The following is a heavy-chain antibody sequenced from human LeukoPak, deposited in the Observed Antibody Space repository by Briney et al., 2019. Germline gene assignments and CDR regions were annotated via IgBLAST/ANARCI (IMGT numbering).Heavy chain of an antibody. CDR2: ISTSGSTI. Sequence: GGSLRLSCAASGFTFSSYGMDWVRQAPGKGLEWVSFISTSGSTIYYADSVKGRFTISRDNAKNSLYLQMNSLRAEDTAVYYCARDSPKSSGYYTDWGQGTLVTVSS. V-gene: IGHV3-48*03. J-gene: IGHJ4*02. CDR3: ARDSPKSSGYYTD. D-gene: IGHD3-22*01. CDR1: GFTFSSYG.